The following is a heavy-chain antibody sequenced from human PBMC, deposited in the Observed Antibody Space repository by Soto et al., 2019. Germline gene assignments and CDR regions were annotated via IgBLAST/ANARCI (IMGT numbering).Heavy chain of an antibody. D-gene: IGHD2-21*01. V-gene: IGHV1-3*01. Sequence: ASVKVSCKASGYTFTSYAMHWVRQAPGQRLEWMGWINAGNGNTKYSQKFQGRVTITRDTSASTAYMELSSLRSEDTAVYYCARGENRNWYALFCYYCYMDVWCKGTTVTVSS. CDR3: ARGENRNWYALFCYYCYMDV. J-gene: IGHJ6*03. CDR1: GYTFTSYA. CDR2: INAGNGNT.